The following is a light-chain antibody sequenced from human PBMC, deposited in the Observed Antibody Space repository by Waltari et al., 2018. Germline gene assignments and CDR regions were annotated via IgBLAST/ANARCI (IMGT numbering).Light chain of an antibody. CDR1: QSISSY. Sequence: DIQMTQSPSSLSASVGDRVTITCRASQSISSYLNWYQQKPGKAPKLLIYAASSLQSGVPSRFRGRGSGTDFTLTISSLQPEDFATYYCQQSYSTPTFGQGTKVEIK. V-gene: IGKV1-39*01. CDR2: AAS. J-gene: IGKJ1*01. CDR3: QQSYSTPT.